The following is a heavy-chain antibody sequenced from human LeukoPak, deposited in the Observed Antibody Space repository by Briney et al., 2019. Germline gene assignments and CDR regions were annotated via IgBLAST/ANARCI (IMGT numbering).Heavy chain of an antibody. CDR3: AKDLLRWSFDY. V-gene: IGHV3-23*01. Sequence: GGSLRLSCAASGFTFSSNAMTWVRQAPGKGLEWVSAIHGSDDNTHYADSVKGRFTISRDKSKNTLYLQMNSLRADDTAVYYCAKDLLRWSFDYWGQGTLVTDSS. J-gene: IGHJ4*02. CDR1: GFTFSSNA. CDR2: IHGSDDNT. D-gene: IGHD4-23*01.